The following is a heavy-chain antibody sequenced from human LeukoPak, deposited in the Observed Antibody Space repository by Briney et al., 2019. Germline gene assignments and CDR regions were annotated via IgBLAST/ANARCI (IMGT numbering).Heavy chain of an antibody. J-gene: IGHJ4*02. D-gene: IGHD6-13*01. CDR3: ASTSSWYGGREWAHYFDY. CDR2: ISSSGSGGNT. Sequence: PGGSLRLSCVASGVTLSNYAMSWARQAPGKGLEWVSGISSSGSGGNTFYADSVKGRFTISKDNSKNTVYLQMNSLRIEDTAVYYCASTSSWYGGREWAHYFDYWGQGTLVTVSS. CDR1: GVTLSNYA. V-gene: IGHV3-23*01.